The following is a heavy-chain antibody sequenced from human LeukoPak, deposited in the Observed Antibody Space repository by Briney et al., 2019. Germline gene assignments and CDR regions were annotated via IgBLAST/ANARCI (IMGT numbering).Heavy chain of an antibody. V-gene: IGHV4-34*01. D-gene: IGHD3-16*01. J-gene: IGHJ4*02. CDR1: GGSFSGYY. CDR2: INHSGST. CDR3: ARRVRFGLNYFDY. Sequence: SETLSLTCAVYGGSFSGYYWSWIRQPPGKGLEWIGEINHSGSTNYNPSLKSRVTISVDTSKNQFSLKLSSVTAADTAVYYCARRVRFGLNYFDYWGQGTLVTVSS.